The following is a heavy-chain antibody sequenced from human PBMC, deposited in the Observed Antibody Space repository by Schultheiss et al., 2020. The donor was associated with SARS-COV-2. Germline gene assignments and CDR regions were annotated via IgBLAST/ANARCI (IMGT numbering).Heavy chain of an antibody. D-gene: IGHD2-2*01. Sequence: GGSLRLSCAASGFTFSSYEMNWVRQAPGKGLEWVSYISSSGSTIYYADSVKGRFTISRDNAKNSLYLQMNSLRAEDTAVYYCARAYRRYCSSTSCIRGGMDVWGQGTTVTVSS. CDR1: GFTFSSYE. V-gene: IGHV3-48*03. CDR3: ARAYRRYCSSTSCIRGGMDV. CDR2: ISSSGSTI. J-gene: IGHJ6*02.